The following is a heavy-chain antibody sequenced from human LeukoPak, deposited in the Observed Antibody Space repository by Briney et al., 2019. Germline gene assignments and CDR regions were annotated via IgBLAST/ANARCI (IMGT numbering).Heavy chain of an antibody. CDR1: GFTVSSNY. J-gene: IGHJ4*02. Sequence: GGSLRLSCAASGFTVSSNYMSWVRRAPGKGLEWVSVIYSGGSTYYADSVKGRFTISRDNSKNTLYLQMNSLRAEGTAVYYCARESRDGYNFDYWGQGTLVTVSS. CDR3: ARESRDGYNFDY. V-gene: IGHV3-53*01. CDR2: IYSGGST. D-gene: IGHD5-24*01.